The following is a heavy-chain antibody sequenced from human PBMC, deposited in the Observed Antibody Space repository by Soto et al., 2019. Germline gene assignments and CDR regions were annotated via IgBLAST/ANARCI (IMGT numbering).Heavy chain of an antibody. CDR3: ARYGSGSYYEPRYYYQYAMDV. D-gene: IGHD3-10*01. CDR1: GYTFASHW. V-gene: IGHV5-51*01. J-gene: IGHJ6*02. Sequence: GESLKISCKGSGYTFASHWIAWVRQMPGKGLEWMGIIYPDDADIRYSTSFQGHVTISADKSISTAFLQWSSLKASDTAMYFCARYGSGSYYEPRYYYQYAMDVWGQGTTVTVSS. CDR2: IYPDDADI.